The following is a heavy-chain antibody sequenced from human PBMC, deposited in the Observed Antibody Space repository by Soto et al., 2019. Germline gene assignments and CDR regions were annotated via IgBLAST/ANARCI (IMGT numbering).Heavy chain of an antibody. V-gene: IGHV3-30*18. CDR2: ISSDGGDK. J-gene: IGHJ5*02. D-gene: IGHD2-15*01. CDR1: GSTFSNFG. CDR3: VKGSDVARQELDR. Sequence: QVTLVESGGGVVQPGRSPRLSCAASGSTFSNFGMHWVRQAPGKGLEWVAAISSDGGDKYYSHSVKDRFTVSRDNSRNTLFLQMNSLRVEDTAVYYCVKGSDVARQELDRWGQGILVTVSS.